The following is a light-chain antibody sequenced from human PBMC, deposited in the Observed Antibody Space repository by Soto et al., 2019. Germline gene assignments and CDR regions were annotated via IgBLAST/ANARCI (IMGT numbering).Light chain of an antibody. CDR2: DAC. V-gene: IGKV1-33*01. CDR1: QDINIE. J-gene: IGKJ4*01. CDR3: QQLNSYPLT. Sequence: IQMTQSPSSLFASVGDRVTITCKATQDINIELNWYQQKPGKAPNLLIYDACNLEIGVPSRFSGSGSGTDFTHTISSLQPEDFATYYCQQLNSYPLTFGGGTKVDIK.